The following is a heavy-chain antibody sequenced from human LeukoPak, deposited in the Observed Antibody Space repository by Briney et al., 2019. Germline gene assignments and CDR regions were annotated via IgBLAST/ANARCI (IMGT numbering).Heavy chain of an antibody. Sequence: GGSLRLSCAASGFSFSSAAMTWVRQAPGKGLEWVSLIGTIGYSTYYADSVKGRFTISRDNSKNTLYLQMNSLRAEDTAVYYCAKDRKDYWGQGTLVTVSS. CDR1: GFSFSSAA. CDR2: IGTIGYST. J-gene: IGHJ4*02. CDR3: AKDRKDY. V-gene: IGHV3-23*01.